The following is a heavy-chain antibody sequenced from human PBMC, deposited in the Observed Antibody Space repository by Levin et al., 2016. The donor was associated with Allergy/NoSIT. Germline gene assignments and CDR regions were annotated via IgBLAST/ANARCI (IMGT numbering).Heavy chain of an antibody. D-gene: IGHD6-19*01. CDR3: ARLFCSGCGADY. CDR2: IYYSGST. J-gene: IGHJ4*02. Sequence: SETLSLTCTVSGGSISSSSYYWGWIRQPPGKGLEWIGSIYYSGSTYYNPSLKSRVTISVDTSKNQFSLKLSSVTAADTAVYYCARLFCSGCGADYWGQGTLVTVSS. CDR1: GGSISSSSYY. V-gene: IGHV4-39*01.